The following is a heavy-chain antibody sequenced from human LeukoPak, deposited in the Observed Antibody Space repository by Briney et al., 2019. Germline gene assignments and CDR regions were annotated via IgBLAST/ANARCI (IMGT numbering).Heavy chain of an antibody. CDR2: ISGNSKTI. J-gene: IGHJ5*02. V-gene: IGHV3-48*01. D-gene: IGHD4-11*01. Sequence: GGSLRLSCAASGFTFTTYSINWVRQAPGKGLEWISYISGNSKTIYYADSVKGRFTISRDNAKNSLYLQMNSLRAEDTAVYYCGRLGVTTTYNWFDPWGQGTLVTVSS. CDR1: GFTFTTYS. CDR3: GRLGVTTTYNWFDP.